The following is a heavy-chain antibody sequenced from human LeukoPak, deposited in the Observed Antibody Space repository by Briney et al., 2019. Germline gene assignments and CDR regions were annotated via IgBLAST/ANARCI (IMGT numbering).Heavy chain of an antibody. CDR3: ARNRGIQLPHYFDY. CDR2: ISAYNGNT. D-gene: IGHD5-18*01. V-gene: IGHV1-18*04. Sequence: GASVKVSCKASGYTFTSYYMHWARQAPGQGLEWMGWISAYNGNTNYAQKLQGRVTMTTDTSTSTAYMELRSLRSDDTAVYYCARNRGIQLPHYFDYWGQGTLVTVSS. J-gene: IGHJ4*02. CDR1: GYTFTSYY.